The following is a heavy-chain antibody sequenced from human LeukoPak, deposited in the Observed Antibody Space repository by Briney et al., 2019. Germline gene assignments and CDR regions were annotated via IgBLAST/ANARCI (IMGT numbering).Heavy chain of an antibody. CDR1: GYSFTSYW. CDR3: TRVAYGSGSYERFDY. D-gene: IGHD3-10*01. CDR2: IYPGDSDT. J-gene: IGHJ4*02. V-gene: IGHV5-51*01. Sequence: GESLKISRKGSGYSFTSYWIGWVRQMPGKGLEWMGIIYPGDSDTRYSPSFQGQVTISADKSISTAYLQWSSLKASDTAMYYCTRVAYGSGSYERFDYWGQGTLVTVSS.